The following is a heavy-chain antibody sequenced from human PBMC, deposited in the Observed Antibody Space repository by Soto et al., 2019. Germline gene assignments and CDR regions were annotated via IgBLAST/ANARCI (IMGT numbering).Heavy chain of an antibody. CDR2: TYYSAGT. Sequence: SETLSLTYNVSGGSVSRSSYYSCCIRQAPGKGLEWIVTTYYSAGTYFNPSLKSRITTSMDASKNQFSLTVISVTAADTDMYYCARLGYDSSEYPFDYWGQGTLVTVSS. CDR3: ARLGYDSSEYPFDY. D-gene: IGHD3-22*01. CDR1: GGSVSRSSYY. V-gene: IGHV4-39*01. J-gene: IGHJ4*02.